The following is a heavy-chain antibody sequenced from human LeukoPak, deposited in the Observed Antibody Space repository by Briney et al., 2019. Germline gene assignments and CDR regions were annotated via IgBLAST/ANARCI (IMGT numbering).Heavy chain of an antibody. J-gene: IGHJ3*02. V-gene: IGHV3-48*03. CDR3: AREETDAFDI. CDR2: ISSGGSTI. CDR1: GFTFSSYE. Sequence: GGSLRLSXAASGFTFSSYEMNWVRQAPGKGLEWVSYISSGGSTIYYADSVKGRFTISRDNAKKSLYLEMNSLRAEDTAVYYCAREETDAFDIWGQGTMVTVSS.